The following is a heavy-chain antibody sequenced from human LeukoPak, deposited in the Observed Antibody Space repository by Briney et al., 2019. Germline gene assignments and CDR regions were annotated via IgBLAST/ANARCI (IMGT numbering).Heavy chain of an antibody. D-gene: IGHD3-22*01. CDR3: AKGEGYYDSSGYGLDY. J-gene: IGHJ4*02. V-gene: IGHV3-30*18. CDR1: GFTFSSYG. Sequence: GGSLRLSCAASGFTFSSYGMHWVRQAPGKGLEWVAVISYDGSNKYYADSVKGRFTISRDNSKNTLYLQMNSLRAEDTAVYYCAKGEGYYDSSGYGLDYWGQGTLVTVSS. CDR2: ISYDGSNK.